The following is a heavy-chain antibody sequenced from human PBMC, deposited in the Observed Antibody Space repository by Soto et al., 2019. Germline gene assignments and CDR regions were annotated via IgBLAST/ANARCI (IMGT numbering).Heavy chain of an antibody. Sequence: QVQLVQPGAEVKKPGASVKVSCKASGYTFTGYYMHWVRQAPGQGLEWMGWINPNSGGTNHAQKFRGRVTMTRDTAISTGYMELSRLRSGDTAGYYCARVVAGSNLMRGPSWIDPWGQGTLVTVSS. D-gene: IGHD5-12*01. J-gene: IGHJ5*01. CDR1: GYTFTGYY. CDR3: ARVVAGSNLMRGPSWIDP. CDR2: INPNSGGT. V-gene: IGHV1-2*02.